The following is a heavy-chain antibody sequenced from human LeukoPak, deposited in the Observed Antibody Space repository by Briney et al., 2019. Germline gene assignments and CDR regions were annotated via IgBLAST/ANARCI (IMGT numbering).Heavy chain of an antibody. CDR3: ASFGSNYDILTGDY. D-gene: IGHD3-9*01. Sequence: RPGGSLSLSCAASGFTFDDYGMSWVRQAPGKGLEWVSGINWNGGSKGYADSVKGRFTISRDNAKNSLYLQMNSLRAEDTALYYCASFGSNYDILTGDYWGQGTLVTVSS. J-gene: IGHJ4*02. CDR2: INWNGGSK. CDR1: GFTFDDYG. V-gene: IGHV3-20*04.